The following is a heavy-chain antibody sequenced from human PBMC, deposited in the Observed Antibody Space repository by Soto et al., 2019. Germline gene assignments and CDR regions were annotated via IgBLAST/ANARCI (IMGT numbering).Heavy chain of an antibody. CDR2: IKQDGSEK. CDR1: GFTFSSYW. D-gene: IGHD6-13*01. J-gene: IGHJ6*02. V-gene: IGHV3-7*05. CDR3: ASDRSSSWYDYYYYYGMDA. Sequence: GGSLRLSCAASGFTFSSYWMSWVRQAPGKGLEWVANIKQDGSEKYYVDSVKGRFTISRDNAKNSLYLQMNSLRAEDTAVYYCASDRSSSWYDYYYYYGMDAWGQGTTVTVSS.